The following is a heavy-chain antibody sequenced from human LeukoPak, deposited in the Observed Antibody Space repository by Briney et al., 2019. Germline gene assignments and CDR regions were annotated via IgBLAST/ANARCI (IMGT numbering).Heavy chain of an antibody. CDR3: ASLRVPGYFDY. J-gene: IGHJ4*02. V-gene: IGHV4-59*12. Sequence: SETLSLTCTVSGGSISSYYWSWIRQPPGKGLEWIGYIYYSGSTNYNPSLKSRVTISIDTSKNQFSLRLYSVTAADTAVFYCASLRVPGYFDYWGQGTPVTVSS. D-gene: IGHD3-16*01. CDR1: GGSISSYY. CDR2: IYYSGST.